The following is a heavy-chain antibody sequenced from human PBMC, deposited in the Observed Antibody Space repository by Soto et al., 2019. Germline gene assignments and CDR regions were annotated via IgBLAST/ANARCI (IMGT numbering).Heavy chain of an antibody. J-gene: IGHJ4*02. CDR2: ISYDGSNK. Sequence: GGSLRLSCAASGFTFSSYGMHWVRQAPGKGLEWVAVISYDGSNKYYADSVKGRFTISRDNSKNTLYLQMNSLRAEDTAVYYCAKDFAPITIFGFPVLWGQGTLVTVSS. CDR1: GFTFSSYG. D-gene: IGHD3-3*01. V-gene: IGHV3-30*18. CDR3: AKDFAPITIFGFPVL.